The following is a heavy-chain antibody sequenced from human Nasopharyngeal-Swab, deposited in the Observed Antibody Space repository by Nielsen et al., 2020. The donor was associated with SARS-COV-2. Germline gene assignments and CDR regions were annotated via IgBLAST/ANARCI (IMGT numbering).Heavy chain of an antibody. CDR3: ARIAGTFAFVDY. CDR2: INHSGRT. Sequence: SETLSLTCTVSGGSISSYYWSWIRQPPGKGLEWIGEINHSGRTNYNPSLKSRVTTSVDTSKNQFSLKLSSVTAADTAVYYCARIAGTFAFVDYWGQGTLVTVSS. V-gene: IGHV4-34*01. CDR1: GGSISSYY. D-gene: IGHD6-13*01. J-gene: IGHJ4*02.